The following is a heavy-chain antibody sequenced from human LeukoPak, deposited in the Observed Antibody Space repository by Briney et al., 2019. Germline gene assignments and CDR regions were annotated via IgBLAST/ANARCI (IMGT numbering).Heavy chain of an antibody. D-gene: IGHD6-13*01. V-gene: IGHV3-30*18. CDR3: VKEAPGTFYFDS. CDR1: GXTFSSYG. CDR2: VSYDGSNE. J-gene: IGHJ4*02. Sequence: PGRSLRLSCAASGXTFSSYGMHWVRQAPVKGLEWVAVVSYDGSNEYYADSVKGRFTISRDNSMNTLYLQMNSLRAEDTALYYCVKEAPGTFYFDSWGQGNLVTVSS.